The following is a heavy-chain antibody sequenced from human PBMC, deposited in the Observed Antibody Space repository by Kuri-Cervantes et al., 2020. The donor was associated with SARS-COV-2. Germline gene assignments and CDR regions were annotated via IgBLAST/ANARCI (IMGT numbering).Heavy chain of an antibody. CDR2: IRSNGGGT. J-gene: IGHJ4*02. CDR1: GFTFSNYA. V-gene: IGHV3-64D*08. Sequence: ESLKIPCAVSGFTFSNYAMHWVREAPGGGQESVSGIRSNGGGTYYADSVKGRFTISRDNSKNTLFLQMSSLRPEDTSIYYCVKVSRGSPEYYWGQGILVTVSS. CDR3: VKVSRGSPEYY. D-gene: IGHD1-26*01.